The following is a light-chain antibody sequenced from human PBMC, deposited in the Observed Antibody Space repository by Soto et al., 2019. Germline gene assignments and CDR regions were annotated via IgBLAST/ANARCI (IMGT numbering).Light chain of an antibody. V-gene: IGKV1-6*01. Sequence: AIQLTQSPSSLSASVGDRVTITCRASQGISSDLAWYQQKPGRAPKLLIFGASTLQSGVPSRFSGSGSGTQFTLTISSLQPEDVATYYCLQNYNYPWTFGQGTKVDIK. CDR3: LQNYNYPWT. CDR2: GAS. CDR1: QGISSD. J-gene: IGKJ1*01.